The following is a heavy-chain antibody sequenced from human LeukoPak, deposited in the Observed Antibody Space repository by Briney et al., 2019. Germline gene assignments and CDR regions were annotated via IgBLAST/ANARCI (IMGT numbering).Heavy chain of an antibody. CDR2: IYYSGST. D-gene: IGHD3-22*01. J-gene: IGHJ4*02. CDR3: ARPGPQYYDSSGYYQN. V-gene: IGHV4-39*01. CDR1: GCSISSSSYY. Sequence: SETLSLTCTVSGCSISSSSYYWGWIRQPPGKGLEWIGSIYYSGSTYYNPSLKSRVTISVDTSKNQFSLKLSSVSAAYTAVYYCARPGPQYYDSSGYYQNWGQGTLVTVSS.